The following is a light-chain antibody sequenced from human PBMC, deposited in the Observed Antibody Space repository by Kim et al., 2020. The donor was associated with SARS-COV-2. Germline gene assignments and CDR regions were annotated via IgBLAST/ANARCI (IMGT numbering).Light chain of an antibody. CDR1: QSSSSY. Sequence: ASVGDRVTITCRASQSSSSYLNWYQQKPGKAPKLLIYAASSLQSGVPSRFSGSGSGTDFTLTISSLQPEDFATYYCQQSYSTPLYTLGQGTKLEI. CDR2: AAS. CDR3: QQSYSTPLYT. V-gene: IGKV1-39*01. J-gene: IGKJ2*01.